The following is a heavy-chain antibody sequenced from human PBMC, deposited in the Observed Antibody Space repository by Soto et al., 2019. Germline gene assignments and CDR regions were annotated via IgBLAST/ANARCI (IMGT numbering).Heavy chain of an antibody. CDR1: GFTVSSNY. V-gene: IGHV3-53*01. D-gene: IGHD3-10*01. J-gene: IGHJ6*02. Sequence: GGSLRLSCAASGFTVSSNYMSWVRQAPGKGLEWVSVIYSGGSTYYADSVKGRFTISRDNSKNSLYLQMNSLRAEDTAVYYCATRTGGGSGSYQPYYNGMDVWGQGTTVTVSS. CDR3: ATRTGGGSGSYQPYYNGMDV. CDR2: IYSGGST.